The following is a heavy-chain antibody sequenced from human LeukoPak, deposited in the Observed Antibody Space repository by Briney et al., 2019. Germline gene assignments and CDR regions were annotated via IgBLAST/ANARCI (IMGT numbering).Heavy chain of an antibody. CDR2: VNPNSGGT. CDR3: AKSTARGGGYYYYGMDV. Sequence: ASVKVSCKASGYTFTGYYMHWVRQAPGQGLEWMGWVNPNSGGTNYAQKFQGRVTMTRDTSISTAYMELSRLRSDDTAVYYCAKSTARGGGYYYYGMDVWGQGTTVTVSS. J-gene: IGHJ6*02. D-gene: IGHD3-10*01. V-gene: IGHV1-2*02. CDR1: GYTFTGYY.